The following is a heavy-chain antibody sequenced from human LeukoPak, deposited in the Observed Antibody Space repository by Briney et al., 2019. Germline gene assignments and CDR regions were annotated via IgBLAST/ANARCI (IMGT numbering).Heavy chain of an antibody. CDR2: ISYDGSNK. CDR3: ARDRYPDIVATMDY. V-gene: IGHV3-30-3*01. D-gene: IGHD5-12*01. J-gene: IGHJ4*02. Sequence: GRSLRLSCAASGFTFSSYAMHWVRQAPGKGLEWVAVISYDGSNKYYADSVKGRFTISRDNSKNTVSLQMNSPRTEDTAMYYCARDRYPDIVATMDYWGQGTLVTVSS. CDR1: GFTFSSYA.